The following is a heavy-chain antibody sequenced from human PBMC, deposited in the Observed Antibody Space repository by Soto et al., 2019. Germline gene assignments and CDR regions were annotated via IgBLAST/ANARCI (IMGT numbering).Heavy chain of an antibody. D-gene: IGHD1-26*01. V-gene: IGHV3-30-3*01. CDR1: GFTFSSYA. CDR2: ISYDGSNK. J-gene: IGHJ4*02. Sequence: QVQLVESGGGVVQPGRSLRLSCAASGFTFSSYAMHWVRQAPGKGLEWVAVISYDGSNKYYADSVKGRFTISRDNSKNTLYLQMNSLRAEDTAVYYCVRAGKWELLRGNFDYWGQGTLVTVSS. CDR3: VRAGKWELLRGNFDY.